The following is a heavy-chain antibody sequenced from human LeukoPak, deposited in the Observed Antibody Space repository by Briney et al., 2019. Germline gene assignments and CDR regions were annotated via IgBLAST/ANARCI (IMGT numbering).Heavy chain of an antibody. CDR3: ARDTTPRSEWLVPYFDY. CDR1: GYTFTIYG. Sequence: ASVTVSCTASGYTFTIYGISWVRQAPGQGLEWMGWISAYNGNTNYAQKLQGRVTMTTDTSTSTAYMELRSLRSDDTAVYYCARDTTPRSEWLVPYFDYWGQGTLVTVSS. CDR2: ISAYNGNT. D-gene: IGHD6-19*01. V-gene: IGHV1-18*01. J-gene: IGHJ4*02.